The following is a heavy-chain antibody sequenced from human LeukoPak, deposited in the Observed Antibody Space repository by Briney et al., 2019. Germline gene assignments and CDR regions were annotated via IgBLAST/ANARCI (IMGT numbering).Heavy chain of an antibody. J-gene: IGHJ6*02. D-gene: IGHD3-3*01. V-gene: IGHV3-21*01. CDR1: GFTFSSYS. CDR3: ARENYDFWSGYYGYYYGMDV. CDR2: ISSSSSYI. Sequence: GGSLRLSCAASGFTFSSYSMNWVRQAPGKGLEWVSSISSSSSYIYYADSVKGRFTISRDNAKNTLYLQMNSLRAEDTAVYYCARENYDFWSGYYGYYYGMDVWGQGTTVTVSS.